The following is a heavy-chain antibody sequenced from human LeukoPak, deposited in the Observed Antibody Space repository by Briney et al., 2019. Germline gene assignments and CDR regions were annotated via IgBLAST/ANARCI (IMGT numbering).Heavy chain of an antibody. CDR3: ARATPFWSGYYTAFDI. J-gene: IGHJ3*02. CDR2: IYTSGST. Sequence: PSETLSLTGTVSGGSISSGSYYWSWIRQPAGKGLEWIGRIYTSGSTNYNPSLKSRVTISVDTSKNQFSLKLSSVTAADTAVYYCARATPFWSGYYTAFDIWGQGTMVTVSS. D-gene: IGHD3-3*01. V-gene: IGHV4-61*02. CDR1: GGSISSGSYY.